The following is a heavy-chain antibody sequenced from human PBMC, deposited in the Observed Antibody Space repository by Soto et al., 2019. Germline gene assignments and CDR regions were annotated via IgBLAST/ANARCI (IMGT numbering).Heavy chain of an antibody. CDR1: GGSISSYS. CDR2: ILHSGST. Sequence: KPSETLSLTCAVSGGSISSYSWTWIRQPPGKGLEWVGYILHSGSTYYNPSLKSRVIISVDRSKNQFFLKLMSVTAAETAIYYCASLISRDGYTSFDYWGPGTLVTVSS. D-gene: IGHD5-12*01. CDR3: ASLISRDGYTSFDY. V-gene: IGHV4-30-2*01. J-gene: IGHJ4*02.